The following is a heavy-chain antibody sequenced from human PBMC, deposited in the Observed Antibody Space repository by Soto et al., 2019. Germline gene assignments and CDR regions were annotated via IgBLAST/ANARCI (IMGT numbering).Heavy chain of an antibody. CDR3: ARAGTVFGLLGNYYGMDV. CDR1: GYIFTGYA. V-gene: IGHV1-3*05. Sequence: QVQVVQSGAEERKPGASVKVSCKASGYIFTGYAMHWVRQAPGQRPEWMAWINGGNGNTRYSQKFQGRVTITRDTSANTVHMELSSLRSEDTAVYYCARAGTVFGLLGNYYGMDVWGQGTTVTVSS. D-gene: IGHD3-3*01. CDR2: INGGNGNT. J-gene: IGHJ6*02.